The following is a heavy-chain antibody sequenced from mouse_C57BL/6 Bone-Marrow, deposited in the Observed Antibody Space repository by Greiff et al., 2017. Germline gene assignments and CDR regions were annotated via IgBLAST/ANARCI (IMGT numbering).Heavy chain of an antibody. CDR1: GYAFSSSW. V-gene: IGHV1-82*01. D-gene: IGHD2-1*01. J-gene: IGHJ2*01. CDR2: IYPGDGDT. CDR3: ARHGNYAFDY. Sequence: VQGVESGPELVKPGASVKISCKASGYAFSSSWMNWVKQRPGKGLEWIGRIYPGDGDTNYNGKFKGKATLTADKSSSTAYMQLSSLTSEDSAVSVCARHGNYAFDYWGQGTTLTVSS.